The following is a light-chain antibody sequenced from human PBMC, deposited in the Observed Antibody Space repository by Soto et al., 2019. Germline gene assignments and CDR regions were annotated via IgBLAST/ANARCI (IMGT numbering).Light chain of an antibody. V-gene: IGKV1-5*03. CDR1: QSISNW. CDR3: QQYDTSSRT. J-gene: IGKJ1*01. CDR2: KAS. Sequence: DIQMTQSPSTLSASVGDRVTITCRASQSISNWLAWYQQKPGKAPKLLIYKASYLEGGVPSRFSGSGSETEFTLTISSLQPDDFAIYYCQQYDTSSRTFGQGTKVEI.